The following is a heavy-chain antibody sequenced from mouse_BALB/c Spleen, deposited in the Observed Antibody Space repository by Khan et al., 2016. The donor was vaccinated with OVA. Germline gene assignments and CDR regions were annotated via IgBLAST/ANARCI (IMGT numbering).Heavy chain of an antibody. D-gene: IGHD3-1*01. CDR2: IRYDGSN. V-gene: IGHV3-6*02. CDR3: ARGGSSGPAWFAY. CDR1: GYSITSGYY. J-gene: IGHJ3*01. Sequence: EVQLQESGPGLVKPSQSLSLTCSVTGYSITSGYYWNWIRQFPGNKLEWRGYIRYDGSNNYNPSLKNRISITRDTSKNQFFLKLNSVTTEDTATYYCARGGSSGPAWFAYWGQGTLVTVSA.